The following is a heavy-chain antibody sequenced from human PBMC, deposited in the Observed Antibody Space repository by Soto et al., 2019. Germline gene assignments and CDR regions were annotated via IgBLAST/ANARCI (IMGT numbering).Heavy chain of an antibody. CDR2: IIPIFGTA. V-gene: IGHV1-69*01. CDR3: ARGGAVVVVPAATRYYGMDV. Sequence: QVQLVQSGAEVKKPGSSVKVSCTASGGTFSSYAISWVRQAPGQGLEWMGGIIPIFGTANYAQKFQGRVTITADESTSTAYMELSSLRSEDTAVYYCARGGAVVVVPAATRYYGMDVWGQGTTVTVSS. CDR1: GGTFSSYA. D-gene: IGHD2-2*01. J-gene: IGHJ6*02.